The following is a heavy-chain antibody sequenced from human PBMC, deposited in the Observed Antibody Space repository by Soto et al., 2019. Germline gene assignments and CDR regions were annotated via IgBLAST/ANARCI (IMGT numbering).Heavy chain of an antibody. CDR1: GGSLSGYF. Sequence: QVQLQQSGPGLVNPSETLSLTCTVSGGSLSGYFWSWIRRPPGKRLELIGYINYSGTANYNPSLNNRVTMSVDTSKNQFSLKLNSVTTADTAVYYCARIVAGHDFAGIFDYWGQGTLVTVSS. V-gene: IGHV4-59*01. CDR3: ARIVAGHDFAGIFDY. J-gene: IGHJ4*02. D-gene: IGHD5-12*01. CDR2: INYSGTA.